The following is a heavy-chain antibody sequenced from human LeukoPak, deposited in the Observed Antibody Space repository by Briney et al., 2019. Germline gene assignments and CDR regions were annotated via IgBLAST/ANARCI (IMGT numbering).Heavy chain of an antibody. CDR2: ISTSSSYT. Sequence: GGSLRLSCAASGFTFSTYAMNWIRQAPGKGLEWVSYISTSSSYTNYADSVKGRFTISRDNAKNSLYLQMNSLRVEDTAVYYCASRGVYGISDYWGQGTLVTVSS. CDR1: GFTFSTYA. CDR3: ASRGVYGISDY. D-gene: IGHD2-8*01. V-gene: IGHV3-11*06. J-gene: IGHJ4*02.